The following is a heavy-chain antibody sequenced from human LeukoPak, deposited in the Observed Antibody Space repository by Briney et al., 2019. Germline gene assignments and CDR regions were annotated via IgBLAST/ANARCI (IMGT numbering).Heavy chain of an antibody. J-gene: IGHJ6*02. Sequence: ASVTVSCKASGYTFTGYYMHWVRQAPGQGLEWMGWINPNSGGTNYAQKFQGRVTMTRDTSISAAYMELSRLRSDDTAVYYCARELLRRGSGMDVWGQGTTVTVSS. CDR1: GYTFTGYY. CDR2: INPNSGGT. V-gene: IGHV1-2*02. CDR3: ARELLRRGSGMDV. D-gene: IGHD2-15*01.